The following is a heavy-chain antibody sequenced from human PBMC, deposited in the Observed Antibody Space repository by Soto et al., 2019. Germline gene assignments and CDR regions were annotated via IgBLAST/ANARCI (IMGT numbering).Heavy chain of an antibody. D-gene: IGHD1-7*01. CDR2: ISAYNGNT. V-gene: IGHV1-18*01. CDR1: GYTFTSSG. CDR3: ARDWNYFPTDY. Sequence: QVQLVQSGADVKKPGASVKVSCKASGYTFTSSGLSWVRQAPGQGLEWMGWISAYNGNTKYAQKLQGRVTMPTGTSPSTAYMELRSLRSDDTAVYYCARDWNYFPTDYCGQGTLGTVSS. J-gene: IGHJ4*02.